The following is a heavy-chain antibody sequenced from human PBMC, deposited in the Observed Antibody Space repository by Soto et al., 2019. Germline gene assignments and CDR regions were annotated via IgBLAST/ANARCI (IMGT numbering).Heavy chain of an antibody. CDR1: GFTFSSYA. CDR3: ARDLGPWLVPSYFDY. J-gene: IGHJ4*02. CDR2: ISYDGSNK. Sequence: GGSLRLSCAASGFTFSSYAMHWVRQAPGKGLEWVAVISYDGSNKYYADSVKGRFTISRDNSKNTLYLQMNSLRAEDTAVYYCARDLGPWLVPSYFDYWGQGTLVTVSS. D-gene: IGHD6-19*01. V-gene: IGHV3-30-3*01.